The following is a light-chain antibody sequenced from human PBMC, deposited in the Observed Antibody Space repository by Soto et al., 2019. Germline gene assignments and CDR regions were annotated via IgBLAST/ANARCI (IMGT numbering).Light chain of an antibody. CDR3: QQYYTTPLT. CDR1: QSGVSSSPNKNH. CDR2: WAS. Sequence: DMVITESPDTLAVSLGERATITSKSCQSGVSSSPNKNHLAWYQQKPGQPPRLLIYWASTRTSGVPDRFSGSGSGTVFTLPISSLQAEDVAVYYCQQYYTTPLTFGGGTKVDIK. J-gene: IGKJ4*01. V-gene: IGKV4-1*01.